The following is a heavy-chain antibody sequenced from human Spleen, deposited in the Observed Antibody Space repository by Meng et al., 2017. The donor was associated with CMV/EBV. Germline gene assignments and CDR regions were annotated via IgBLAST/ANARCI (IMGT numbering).Heavy chain of an antibody. Sequence: GESLKISCEASGFTFGDYPMHWVRQAPGKGLEWVSYISSSGSITNYADSVKGRFTISRDNAKNSLYLQMDRLRVEDTAVYYCARDLLVEATVYWGQGTLVTVSS. V-gene: IGHV3-48*03. J-gene: IGHJ1*01. D-gene: IGHD1-26*01. CDR3: ARDLLVEATVY. CDR1: GFTFGDYP. CDR2: ISSSGSIT.